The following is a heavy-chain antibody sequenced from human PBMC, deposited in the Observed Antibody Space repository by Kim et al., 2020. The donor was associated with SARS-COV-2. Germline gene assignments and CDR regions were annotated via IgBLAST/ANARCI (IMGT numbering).Heavy chain of an antibody. V-gene: IGHV3-48*02. CDR3: ARDGARTVTNDY. Sequence: YYADSVKGRFTISRDNAKNSLYLQMNSLRDEDTAVYYCARDGARTVTNDYWGQGTLVTVSS. J-gene: IGHJ4*02. D-gene: IGHD4-17*01.